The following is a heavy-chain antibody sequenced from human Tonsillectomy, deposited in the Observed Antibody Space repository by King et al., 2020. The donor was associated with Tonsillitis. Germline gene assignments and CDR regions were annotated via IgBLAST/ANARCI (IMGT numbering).Heavy chain of an antibody. V-gene: IGHV4-59*01. CDR3: ARGPDTSGYRDY. CDR1: GGSISSYY. J-gene: IGHJ4*02. CDR2: IYYIGST. D-gene: IGHD3-22*01. Sequence: QLQESGPGLVKPSETLSLTCTVSGGSISSYYWSWIRQPLGKGLEWIGYIYYIGSTNYNPSLKSRVTISVDTSKNQFSLKLSSVTAADTAVYYCARGPDTSGYRDYWGQGTLVTVSS.